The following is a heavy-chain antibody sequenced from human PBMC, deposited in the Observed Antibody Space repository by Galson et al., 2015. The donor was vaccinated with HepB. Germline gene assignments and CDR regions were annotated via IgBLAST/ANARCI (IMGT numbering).Heavy chain of an antibody. CDR2: IWYDGSNK. Sequence: SLRLSCAASGFTFSSYGMHWVRQAPGKGLEWVAVIWYDGSNKYYADSVKGRFTISRDNSKNSLYLQMNSLRAEDTAVYYCAGGEGVAAELDYWGQGTLVTVSS. V-gene: IGHV3-33*08. D-gene: IGHD6-19*01. J-gene: IGHJ4*02. CDR3: AGGEGVAAELDY. CDR1: GFTFSSYG.